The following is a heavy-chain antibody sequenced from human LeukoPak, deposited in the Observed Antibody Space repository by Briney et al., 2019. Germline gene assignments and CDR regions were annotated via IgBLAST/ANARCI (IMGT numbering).Heavy chain of an antibody. Sequence: GGSLRLSCAASGFTFSSYDIHWVRQAPGKGLEWVAFIRYDGSNKYYADSVRGRFTISRDNSKNTLYLHMNSLRAEDTAVYFCAKGSKAVLFTRDHCMDVWGKGTTVTISS. CDR2: IRYDGSNK. CDR1: GFTFSSYD. CDR3: AKGSKAVLFTRDHCMDV. J-gene: IGHJ6*03. V-gene: IGHV3-30*02. D-gene: IGHD6-19*01.